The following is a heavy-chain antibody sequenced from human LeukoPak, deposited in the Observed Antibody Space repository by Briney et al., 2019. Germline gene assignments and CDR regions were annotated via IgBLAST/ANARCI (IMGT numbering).Heavy chain of an antibody. J-gene: IGHJ1*01. CDR2: ICYSGST. CDR1: GGSISSYY. V-gene: IGHV4-59*01. Sequence: TPSETLSLTCTVSGGSISSYYWSWIRQPPGKGLEWIGYICYSGSTNYNPSLKSRVTISVDTSKNQFSLKLSSVTAADTAVYYCASASGSPEHFQHWGQGTLVTVSS. D-gene: IGHD3-3*01. CDR3: ASASGSPEHFQH.